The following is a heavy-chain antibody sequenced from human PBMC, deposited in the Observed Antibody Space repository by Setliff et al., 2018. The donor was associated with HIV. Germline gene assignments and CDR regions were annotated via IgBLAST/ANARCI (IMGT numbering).Heavy chain of an antibody. D-gene: IGHD5-12*01. J-gene: IGHJ4*02. CDR1: GFTFSGFW. Sequence: QSGGSLRLSCAASGFTFSGFWMTWVRQAPGEGLEWVANINEDGSEKYYVDSVKGRFTISRDNSQNSLYLQINSLSAEDTAVYYCARILSTTPPKYWGQGSLVTVSS. CDR2: INEDGSEK. CDR3: ARILSTTPPKY. V-gene: IGHV3-7*01.